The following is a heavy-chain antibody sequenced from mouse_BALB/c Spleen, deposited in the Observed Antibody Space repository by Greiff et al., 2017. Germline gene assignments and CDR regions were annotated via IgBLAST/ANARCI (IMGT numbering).Heavy chain of an antibody. Sequence: VQLVESGPGLVQPSQSLSITCTVSGFSLTSYGVHWVRQSPGKGLEWLGVIWSGGSTDYNAAFISRLSISKDNSKSQVFFKMNSLQANDTAIYYCATLYGRYAMDYWGQGTSVTVSS. CDR3: ATLYGRYAMDY. CDR1: GFSLTSYG. V-gene: IGHV2-2*02. CDR2: IWSGGST. J-gene: IGHJ4*01. D-gene: IGHD2-10*02.